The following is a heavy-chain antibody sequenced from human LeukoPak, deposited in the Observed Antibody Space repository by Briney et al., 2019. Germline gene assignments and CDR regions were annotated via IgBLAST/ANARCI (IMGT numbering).Heavy chain of an antibody. CDR2: IYRGGST. CDR3: ARDLPTATTGIIYNYSGMDV. V-gene: IGHV3-66*02. CDR1: GFTVSWNY. D-gene: IGHD4-17*01. Sequence: GGSLRLSCAASGFTVSWNYMNWVRQAPGKGLEWVSVIYRGGSTFYADSVKGRFTISRDNSKNTLSLQMNSLRVEDTGVYYCARDLPTATTGIIYNYSGMDVWGQGTTVTVSS. J-gene: IGHJ6*02.